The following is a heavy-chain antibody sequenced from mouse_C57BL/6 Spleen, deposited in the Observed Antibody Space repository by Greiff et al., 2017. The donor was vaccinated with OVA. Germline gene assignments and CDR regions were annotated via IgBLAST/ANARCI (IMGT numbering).Heavy chain of an antibody. CDR3: ARPRYGFAY. V-gene: IGHV5-9*01. D-gene: IGHD1-1*01. CDR2: ISGGGGNT. J-gene: IGHJ3*01. CDR1: GFTFSSYT. Sequence: EVQGVESGGGLVKPGGSLKLSCAASGFTFSSYTMSWVRQTPEKRLEWVATISGGGGNTYYPDSVKGRFTISRDNAKNTLYLQMSSLRSDDTALYYCARPRYGFAYWGQGTLVTVSA.